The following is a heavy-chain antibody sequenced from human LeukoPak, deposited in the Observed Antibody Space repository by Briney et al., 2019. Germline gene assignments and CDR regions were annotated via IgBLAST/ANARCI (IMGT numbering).Heavy chain of an antibody. CDR1: GFTFSSYS. CDR3: ARAATYSSSWYFDY. Sequence: PGGSLRLSCAASGFTFSSYSMNWVRQAPGKGLEWVSYISSSSSTIYYADSVKGRFTISRDNAKNSLYLQMNSLRDEDTAVYYCARAATYSSSWYFDYWGQGTLVTVSS. V-gene: IGHV3-48*02. CDR2: ISSSSSTI. D-gene: IGHD6-13*01. J-gene: IGHJ4*02.